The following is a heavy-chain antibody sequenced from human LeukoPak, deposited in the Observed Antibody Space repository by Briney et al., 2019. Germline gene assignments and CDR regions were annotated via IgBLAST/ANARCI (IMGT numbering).Heavy chain of an antibody. V-gene: IGHV3-21*01. Sequence: PGGSLRLSCAASGFTFSSYTMNWVRQAPGKGLEWVSSISSSSSYIYYADSVKGRFTISRDNAKNSLYLQMNSLRAEDTAVYYCARAVGGGSNKRIDYWGQGTLVTVSS. CDR3: ARAVGGGSNKRIDY. CDR2: ISSSSSYI. J-gene: IGHJ4*02. D-gene: IGHD2-15*01. CDR1: GFTFSSYT.